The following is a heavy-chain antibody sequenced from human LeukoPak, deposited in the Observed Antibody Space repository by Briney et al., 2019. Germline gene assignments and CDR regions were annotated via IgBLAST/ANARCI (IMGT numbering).Heavy chain of an antibody. J-gene: IGHJ6*03. Sequence: SETLSLTSTVSGGSISSYYWSWIRQPAGKGLEWIGRIYTSGSTNYNPSLKSRVTMSVDTSKNQFSLKLSSVTAADTAVYYCARDLYGTGSFPDYYYYMDVWGKGTTVTVSS. CDR2: IYTSGST. CDR1: GGSISSYY. CDR3: ARDLYGTGSFPDYYYYMDV. V-gene: IGHV4-4*07. D-gene: IGHD3-10*01.